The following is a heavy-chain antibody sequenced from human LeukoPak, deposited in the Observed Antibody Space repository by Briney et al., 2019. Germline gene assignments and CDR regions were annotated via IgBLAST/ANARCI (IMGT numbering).Heavy chain of an antibody. CDR1: GGTFSSYA. Sequence: SVKVSCKPSGGTFSSYAISWVRQAPGQGLEWMGGIIPIFHTANYAQKFQGRVTLTADESTSTAYMELSSLRSEDTAVYFCARVVVAATRYMDVWGKGTTVTVSS. CDR2: IIPIFHTA. CDR3: ARVVVAATRYMDV. J-gene: IGHJ6*03. D-gene: IGHD2-15*01. V-gene: IGHV1-69*13.